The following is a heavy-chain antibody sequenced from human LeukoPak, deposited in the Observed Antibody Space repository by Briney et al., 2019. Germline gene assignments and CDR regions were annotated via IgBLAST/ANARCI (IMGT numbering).Heavy chain of an antibody. CDR2: IKQDGSEK. CDR3: ARVAAMTDTVIDY. D-gene: IGHD2-21*02. J-gene: IGHJ4*02. CDR1: EFIFSSYW. Sequence: GGSLRLSCAASEFIFSSYWMSWVRQAPGKGLEWVANIKQDGSEKYYVDSVKARFTISRDNAKDSLFLQMNSLRAEDTAVYYCARVAAMTDTVIDYWGQGTLVTVSS. V-gene: IGHV3-7*01.